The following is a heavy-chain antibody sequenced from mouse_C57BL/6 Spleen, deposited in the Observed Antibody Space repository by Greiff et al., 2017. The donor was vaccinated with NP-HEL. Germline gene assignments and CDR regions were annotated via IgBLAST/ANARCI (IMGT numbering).Heavy chain of an antibody. J-gene: IGHJ4*01. CDR1: GFTFTDYY. CDR3: ARSPGYDAMDY. CDR2: IRNKANGYTT. Sequence: EVHLVESGGGLVQPGGSLSLSCAASGFTFTDYYMSWVRQPPGKALEWLGFIRNKANGYTTEYSASVKGRFTISRDNSQSILYLQMNALRAEDSATYYCARSPGYDAMDYWGQGTSVTVSS. V-gene: IGHV7-3*01.